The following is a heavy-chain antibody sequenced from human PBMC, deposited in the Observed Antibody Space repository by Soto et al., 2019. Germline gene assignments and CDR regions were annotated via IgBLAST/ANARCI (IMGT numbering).Heavy chain of an antibody. J-gene: IGHJ4*02. CDR2: IYYSGST. CDR1: GGSIINHY. D-gene: IGHD7-27*01. V-gene: IGHV4-59*11. CDR3: ARANWYSEY. Sequence: QVQLQESGPGLVKPSETLSLTCTVSGGSIINHYWSWIRQPPGKGLEWIGYIYYSGSTNYNPSLKSRVTTSVDTSKNQFSLNLTSLTAADTAIYYCARANWYSEYWGQGTLVTVSS.